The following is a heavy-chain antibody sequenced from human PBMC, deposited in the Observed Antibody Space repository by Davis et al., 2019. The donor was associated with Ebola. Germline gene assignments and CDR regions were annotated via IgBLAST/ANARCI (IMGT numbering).Heavy chain of an antibody. CDR3: ARGPTRYSSGPDY. CDR2: VNHSGST. CDR1: GESFSGYY. D-gene: IGHD6-19*01. V-gene: IGHV4-34*01. Sequence: PSETLSLTCAVYGESFSGYYWTWIRQPPGKGLEWIGEVNHSGSTSYNPSLKSRVTISADTSKKQFSLKLSSVTAADTAVYYCARGPTRYSSGPDYWGQGTLVTVSS. J-gene: IGHJ4*02.